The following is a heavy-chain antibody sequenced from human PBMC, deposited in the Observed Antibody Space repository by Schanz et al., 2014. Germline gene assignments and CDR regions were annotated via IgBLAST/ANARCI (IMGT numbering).Heavy chain of an antibody. J-gene: IGHJ6*03. D-gene: IGHD6-19*01. CDR2: INPSVRGT. V-gene: IGHV1-46*01. Sequence: QVQLVQSGAEVKKPGASVKVSCKASGYTFTSDSMHWVRQAPGQGLEWMGMINPSVRGTHFAREFQGRVTVTSDTSTSTVYIELSGLRSEDTAVYYCARLGTGMAVAGSVIDSYYYYMDVWGKGTTVTVSS. CDR3: ARLGTGMAVAGSVIDSYYYYMDV. CDR1: GYTFTSDS.